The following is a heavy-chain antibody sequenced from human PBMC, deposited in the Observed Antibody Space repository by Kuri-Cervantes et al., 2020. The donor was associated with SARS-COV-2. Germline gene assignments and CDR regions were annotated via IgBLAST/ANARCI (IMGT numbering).Heavy chain of an antibody. Sequence: GESLKISCVVSGFTFSNYGMHWVRQAPGKGLEWVAVIAYDGTRGYHADSVKGRFTISRDNSRNTVELQRTSLRGDDTAVYFCAKAVRGHYASGSRDTGGMDVWGQGATVTVSS. D-gene: IGHD3-10*01. J-gene: IGHJ6*01. CDR2: IAYDGTRG. CDR1: GFTFSNYG. V-gene: IGHV3-30*18. CDR3: AKAVRGHYASGSRDTGGMDV.